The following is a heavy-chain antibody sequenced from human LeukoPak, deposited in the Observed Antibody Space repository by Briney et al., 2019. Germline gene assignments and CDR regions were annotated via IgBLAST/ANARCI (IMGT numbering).Heavy chain of an antibody. D-gene: IGHD3-16*02. CDR3: ARGPRLYDYVWGSYRYNGYFDY. CDR1: GFTFSSYW. CDR2: IKQDGSEK. J-gene: IGHJ4*02. V-gene: IGHV3-7*01. Sequence: GGSLRLSCAASGFTFSSYWMSWVRQAPGKGLEWVANIKQDGSEKYYVDSVKGRFTISRDNAKNSLYLQMNSLRAEDTAVYYCARGPRLYDYVWGSYRYNGYFDYWGQGTLVTVSS.